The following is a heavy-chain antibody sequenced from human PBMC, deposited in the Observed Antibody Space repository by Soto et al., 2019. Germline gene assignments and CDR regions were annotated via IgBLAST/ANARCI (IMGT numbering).Heavy chain of an antibody. V-gene: IGHV1-69*02. J-gene: IGHJ4*02. CDR3: ARQEYCSGGSCSDY. Sequence: QVQLVQSGAEVKKPGSSVKVSCKASGGTFSSYTISWVRQAPGQGLEWMGRIIPILGIANYVQKFQGRVTITADKSTSTAYMELSSLSSEDTAVYYCARQEYCSGGSCSDYWGQGTLVTVSS. CDR2: IIPILGIA. D-gene: IGHD2-15*01. CDR1: GGTFSSYT.